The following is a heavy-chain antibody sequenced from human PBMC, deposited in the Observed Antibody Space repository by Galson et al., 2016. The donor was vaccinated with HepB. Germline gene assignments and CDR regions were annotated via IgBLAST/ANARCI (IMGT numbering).Heavy chain of an antibody. Sequence: SLRLSCAASGFTFSSYNMNWVRQAPGKGLGWVSYISSSSSTIYFADSVNGRFIISRVNAKNSLFLQMHSLRAEDTPFYYCLRGLHANFADSWGQVTLVTVSS. D-gene: IGHD3-16*01. CDR1: GFTFSSYN. CDR2: ISSSSSTI. V-gene: IGHV3-48*04. J-gene: IGHJ4*02. CDR3: LRGLHANFADS.